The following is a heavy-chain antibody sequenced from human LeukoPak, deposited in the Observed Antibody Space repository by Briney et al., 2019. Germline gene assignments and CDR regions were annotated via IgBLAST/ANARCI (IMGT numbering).Heavy chain of an antibody. CDR1: GGSISSYY. CDR3: ARDRNEYYYDSSGVVRYYYMDV. Sequence: PSETLSLTCTVSGGSISSYYWSWIRQPPGKGLEWIGYIYYSGSTNYNPSLKSRVTISVDTSKNQFSLKLSSVTAADTAVYYCARDRNEYYYDSSGVVRYYYMDVWGKGTTVTVSS. CDR2: IYYSGST. J-gene: IGHJ6*03. V-gene: IGHV4-59*01. D-gene: IGHD3-22*01.